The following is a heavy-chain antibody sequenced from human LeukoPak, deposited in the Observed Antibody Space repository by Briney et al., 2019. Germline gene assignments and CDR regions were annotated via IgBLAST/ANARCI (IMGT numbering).Heavy chain of an antibody. Sequence: SETLSLTCTVSGGSTGSDYWSWIRQPPGKGLEWVAYVYYSGVTSYNPYLKSRVAISLATSKNQCSLSLRSVTAADTAVYYCAKLSLHCSGGSCYRGAFESWGEGTVVTVSS. CDR2: VYYSGVT. J-gene: IGHJ4*02. D-gene: IGHD2-15*01. CDR1: GGSTGSDY. V-gene: IGHV4-59*08. CDR3: AKLSLHCSGGSCYRGAFES.